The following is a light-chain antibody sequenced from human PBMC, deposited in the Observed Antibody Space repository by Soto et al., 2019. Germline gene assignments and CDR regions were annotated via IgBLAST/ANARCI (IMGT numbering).Light chain of an antibody. CDR3: QQYNSFWWT. V-gene: IGKV1-13*02. CDR2: DAP. CDR1: QGIDSY. J-gene: IGKJ1*01. Sequence: AIQLTQSPSSLSASVGDRVTITCRASQGIDSYLAWYQQKPGKAPKLLIYDAPSLESGVPSRFSGSGSGTEFTLTISSLQPDDFATYYCQQYNSFWWTFGQGTKVDIK.